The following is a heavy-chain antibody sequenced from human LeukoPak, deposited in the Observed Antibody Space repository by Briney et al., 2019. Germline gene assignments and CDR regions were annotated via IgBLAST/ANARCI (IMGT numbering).Heavy chain of an antibody. V-gene: IGHV3-23*01. J-gene: IGHJ6*02. CDR3: ARAVSGGVYYGMDV. CDR1: GFTFSSYA. D-gene: IGHD3-16*01. Sequence: GGSLRLSCAASGFTFSSYAMSWVRQAPGKGLEWVSAISGSGGSTYYADSVKGRFTISRDNSKNTLYLQMNSLRAEDTAVYYCARAVSGGVYYGMDVWGQGTTVTVSS. CDR2: ISGSGGST.